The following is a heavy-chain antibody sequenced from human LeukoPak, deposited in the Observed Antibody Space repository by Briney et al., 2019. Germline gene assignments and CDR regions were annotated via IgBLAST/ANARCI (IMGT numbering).Heavy chain of an antibody. D-gene: IGHD3-10*01. CDR2: INPSGGST. V-gene: IGHV1-46*01. Sequence: ASVKVSCKASGYTFTSYYMHWVRQAPGQGLEWMGIINPSGGSTSYAQKFQGRVTMTTDTSTSTAYMELRSLRSEDTAVYYCARDPLYGSGSHPYDYWGQGTLVTVSS. CDR3: ARDPLYGSGSHPYDY. CDR1: GYTFTSYY. J-gene: IGHJ4*02.